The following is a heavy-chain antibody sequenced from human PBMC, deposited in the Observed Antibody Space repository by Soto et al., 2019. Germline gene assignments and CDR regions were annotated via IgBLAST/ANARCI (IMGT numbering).Heavy chain of an antibody. CDR2: IYYSGST. Sequence: QVQLQESGPGLVKPSQTLSLTCTVSGGSISSGGYYWSWIRQHPGKGLEWIGSIYYSGSTYYNPSPXSXLTIAVATSKNQFSLKLSSVTAADTAVYYCARGVLHWGQGTLVTVSS. D-gene: IGHD3-16*01. V-gene: IGHV4-31*03. CDR3: ARGVLH. J-gene: IGHJ4*02. CDR1: GGSISSGGYY.